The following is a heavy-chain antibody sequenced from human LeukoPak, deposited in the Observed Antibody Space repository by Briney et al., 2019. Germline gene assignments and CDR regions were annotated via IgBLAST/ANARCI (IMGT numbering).Heavy chain of an antibody. CDR1: GGSFSGYY. CDR2: INHSGST. CDR3: ARGRPGWTTMVRGVMNY. V-gene: IGHV4-34*01. D-gene: IGHD3-10*01. Sequence: SETLSLTCAVYGGSFSGYYWSWIRQPPGKGLEWIWEINHSGSTNYNPSLKSRVTISVDTSKNQFSLKLSSVTAADTAVYYCARGRPGWTTMVRGVMNYWGQGTLVTVSS. J-gene: IGHJ4*02.